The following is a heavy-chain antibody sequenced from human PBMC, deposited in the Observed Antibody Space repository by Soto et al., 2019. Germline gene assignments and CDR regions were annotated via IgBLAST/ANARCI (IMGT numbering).Heavy chain of an antibody. CDR3: ASRYYDSNGYYIFDY. Sequence: QVQLQESGPGLVKPSETLSLTCTVSGGSISSYYWSWIRQPPGKGLEWIGYIYYSGSTNYNPSLKSRVTISVDTSKNQFSLKLSSVTAADTAVHYCASRYYDSNGYYIFDYWGQGTLVTVSS. J-gene: IGHJ4*02. CDR2: IYYSGST. V-gene: IGHV4-59*01. CDR1: GGSISSYY. D-gene: IGHD3-22*01.